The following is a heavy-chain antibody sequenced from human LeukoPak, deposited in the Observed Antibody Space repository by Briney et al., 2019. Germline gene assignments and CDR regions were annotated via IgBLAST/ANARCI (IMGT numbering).Heavy chain of an antibody. V-gene: IGHV4-39*01. CDR3: ARHVREVPRTPWFDP. Sequence: SETLSLTCSVSGGPISSSTNYWAWFRQPPGKGLDWIGSISSSGKSYYNPSLQNRVTISVDASKRQLSLKLSSVTAADTAVYYCARHVREVPRTPWFDPWGQGTLVSVSS. CDR1: GGPISSSTNY. D-gene: IGHD1-26*01. J-gene: IGHJ5*02. CDR2: ISSSGKS.